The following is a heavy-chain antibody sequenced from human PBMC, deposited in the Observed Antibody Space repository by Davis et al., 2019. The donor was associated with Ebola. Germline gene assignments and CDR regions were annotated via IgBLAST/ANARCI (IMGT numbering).Heavy chain of an antibody. J-gene: IGHJ4*02. V-gene: IGHV5-51*01. CDR1: GYSFTSYW. Sequence: GESLKISCKASGYSFTSYWIVWVRQMPGKGLECMGIIFPGDSDTRYSPSFQGQVTISADKSISTAYLQWSSLKASDTAIYYCARGTNAYNPGGYVDSWGQGTLVTVSS. CDR2: IFPGDSDT. CDR3: ARGTNAYNPGGYVDS. D-gene: IGHD5-24*01.